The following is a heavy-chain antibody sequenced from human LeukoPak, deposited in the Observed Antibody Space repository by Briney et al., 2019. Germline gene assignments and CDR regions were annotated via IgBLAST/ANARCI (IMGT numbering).Heavy chain of an antibody. V-gene: IGHV4-39*07. D-gene: IGHD3-10*01. CDR1: GGSISSNRYY. Sequence: SETLSLTCTVSGGSISSNRYYWGGIRQPPGKRLWWVGAVYYTVSTYYNPSLNSRVTISVDTSKNQFSLKLSSATAADTAVYYCARLVRGIYDYFDYWGQGTLVTVSS. CDR3: ARLVRGIYDYFDY. J-gene: IGHJ4*02. CDR2: VYYTVST.